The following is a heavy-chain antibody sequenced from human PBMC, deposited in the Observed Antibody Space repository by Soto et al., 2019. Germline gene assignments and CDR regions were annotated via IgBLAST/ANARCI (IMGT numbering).Heavy chain of an antibody. D-gene: IGHD4-17*01. J-gene: IGHJ6*03. V-gene: IGHV1-2*04. CDR3: ARTTVTASYYYMNV. Sequence: ASVKVSCKASGYTFTGYYMHWVRQAPGQGLEWMGWINPSSGGTNYAQKFQGWVTMTRDTSISTAYMELSRLRSDDTALYYCARTTVTASYYYMNVWGKGSTVTVSS. CDR1: GYTFTGYY. CDR2: INPSSGGT.